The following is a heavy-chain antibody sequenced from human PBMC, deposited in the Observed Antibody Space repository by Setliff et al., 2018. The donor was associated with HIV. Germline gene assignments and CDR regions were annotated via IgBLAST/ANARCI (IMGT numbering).Heavy chain of an antibody. CDR3: ARQSGYTRGWDIFGVVAGSFDI. V-gene: IGHV4-39*01. CDR2: IYYSGNT. D-gene: IGHD3-3*01. J-gene: IGHJ3*02. CDR1: GGSISSGTYY. Sequence: SETLSLTCSVSGGSISSGTYYWGWIRQPPGKGLEWIGTIYYSGNTYYRPSLKSRVTISVDTSTNPFSLRLNSVTAADTAVYFCARQSGYTRGWDIFGVVAGSFDIWGQGTMVTVSS.